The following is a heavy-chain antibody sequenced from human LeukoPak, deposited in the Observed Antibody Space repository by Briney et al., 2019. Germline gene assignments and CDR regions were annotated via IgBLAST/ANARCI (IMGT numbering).Heavy chain of an antibody. CDR2: IYHSGST. D-gene: IGHD3-16*01. CDR3: ARDRGVWGPNWFDP. J-gene: IGHJ5*02. Sequence: PSETLSLTCAVSGYSISSGYYWGWIRQPPGKGLEWIGSIYHSGSTYYNPSLKSRVTISVDTSKNQFSLKLSSVTAADTAVYYCARDRGVWGPNWFDPWGQGTLVTVSS. V-gene: IGHV4-38-2*02. CDR1: GYSISSGYY.